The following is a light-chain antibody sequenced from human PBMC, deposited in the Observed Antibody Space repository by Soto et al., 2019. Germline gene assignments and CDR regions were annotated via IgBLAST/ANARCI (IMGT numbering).Light chain of an antibody. CDR1: RSVLSSSNNKNF. V-gene: IGKV4-1*01. CDR3: QQYYSSPFT. CDR2: WAS. Sequence: DFVMTQSPGSLAVSLGERATVNCRSSRSVLSSSNNKNFLAWYQQKAGQPPRLLIYWASTRQSGVPDRFSGSGSGTDFTLTISSLQAEDVAVYYCQQYYSSPFTFGPGTKVDIK. J-gene: IGKJ3*01.